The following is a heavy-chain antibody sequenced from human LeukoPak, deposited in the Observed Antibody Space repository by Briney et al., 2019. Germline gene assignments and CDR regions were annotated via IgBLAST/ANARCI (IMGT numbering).Heavy chain of an antibody. Sequence: PGGSLRLSCAASGFTFSSYSMNWVRQAPGKGLEWVSIISANGGTTYYANSVKGRFSISRDNSKNTMSLQMNSLRVEDTAVYYCARGGSQPITMHVFDFWGQGTLVSVSS. CDR1: GFTFSSYS. D-gene: IGHD3-10*01. J-gene: IGHJ4*02. CDR3: ARGGSQPITMHVFDF. CDR2: ISANGGTT. V-gene: IGHV3-23*01.